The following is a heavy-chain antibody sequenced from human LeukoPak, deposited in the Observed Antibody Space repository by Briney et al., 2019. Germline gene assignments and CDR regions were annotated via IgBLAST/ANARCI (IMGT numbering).Heavy chain of an antibody. Sequence: GGSLRLSCAASGFTFSNYGMDWVRQAPGKGLEWVSGIGPSGDNTYYADSVKGRFTISRDNAKNTLYLQMNSLRAEDTAVYYCARVSGYEFYFDYWGQGTLVTVSS. CDR2: IGPSGDNT. CDR1: GFTFSNYG. V-gene: IGHV3-21*01. D-gene: IGHD5-12*01. J-gene: IGHJ4*02. CDR3: ARVSGYEFYFDY.